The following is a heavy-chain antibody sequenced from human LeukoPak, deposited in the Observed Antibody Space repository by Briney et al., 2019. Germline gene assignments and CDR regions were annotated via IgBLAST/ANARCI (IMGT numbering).Heavy chain of an antibody. V-gene: IGHV3-21*01. J-gene: IGHJ4*02. CDR3: ARGGSSGSFDY. CDR2: ITSSSSYI. D-gene: IGHD6-19*01. Sequence: GGSLRLSCAASGFTFSSYSMNWVRQAPGKGLEWVSSITSSSSYIYYADSVKGRFTISRDNAKNSLYLQMNSLRAEDTAVYYCARGGSSGSFDYWGQGTLVTVSS. CDR1: GFTFSSYS.